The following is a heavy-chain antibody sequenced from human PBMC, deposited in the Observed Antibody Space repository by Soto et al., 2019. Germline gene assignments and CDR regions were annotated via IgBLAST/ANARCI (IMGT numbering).Heavy chain of an antibody. Sequence: GGSLRLSCAASGFTFSSYAMSWVRQAPGKGLEWVSAISGSGGSTYYADSVKGRFTISRDNSKNPLYLQMNSLRAEDTAVYYCAKDSIAARPVLYYYYMDVWGKGTTVTVSS. CDR1: GFTFSSYA. D-gene: IGHD6-6*01. V-gene: IGHV3-23*01. J-gene: IGHJ6*03. CDR2: ISGSGGST. CDR3: AKDSIAARPVLYYYYMDV.